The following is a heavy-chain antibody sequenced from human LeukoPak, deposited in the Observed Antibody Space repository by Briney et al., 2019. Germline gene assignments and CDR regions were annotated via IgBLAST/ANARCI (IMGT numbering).Heavy chain of an antibody. D-gene: IGHD6-19*01. J-gene: IGHJ4*02. CDR2: IYYSGST. CDR3: ARFGSGWYQPFDY. CDR1: GGSISSYY. Sequence: SETLSLTCTVSGGSISSYYWSWIRQPPGKGLEWIGYIYYSGSTNYNPSLKSRVTISVDTSKNQFSLKLSSVTAADTAVYYCARFGSGWYQPFDYWGQGTLVTVSS. V-gene: IGHV4-59*12.